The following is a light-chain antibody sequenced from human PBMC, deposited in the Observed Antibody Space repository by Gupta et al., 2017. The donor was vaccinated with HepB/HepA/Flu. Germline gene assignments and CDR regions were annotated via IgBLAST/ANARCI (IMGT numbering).Light chain of an antibody. V-gene: IGKV3-11*01. Sequence: EIVLTQSPATLSSSPGERATLSCRASQTVSSYLAWYQQKPGQAPRLLIYDASNRATGIPARFSGSGYGTDFTLTISSREPEDFAVYYCQQRSNWPPITFGGGTKVEI. J-gene: IGKJ4*01. CDR3: QQRSNWPPIT. CDR2: DAS. CDR1: QTVSSY.